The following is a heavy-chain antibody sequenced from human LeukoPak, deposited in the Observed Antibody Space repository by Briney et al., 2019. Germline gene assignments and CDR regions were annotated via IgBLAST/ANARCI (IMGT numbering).Heavy chain of an antibody. CDR3: ARGDSSSSDYYYYMDV. Sequence: PGRSLRLSCAASGFTFSSYAMHWVRQAPGKGLEWVAVISCDGSNKYYADSVKGRFTISRDNSKNTLYLQMNSLRAEDTAVYYCARGDSSSSDYYYYMDVWGKGTTVTVSS. J-gene: IGHJ6*03. D-gene: IGHD6-6*01. V-gene: IGHV3-30*04. CDR1: GFTFSSYA. CDR2: ISCDGSNK.